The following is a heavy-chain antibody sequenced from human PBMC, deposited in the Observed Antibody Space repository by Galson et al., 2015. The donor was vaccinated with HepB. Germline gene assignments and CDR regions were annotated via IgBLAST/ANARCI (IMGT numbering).Heavy chain of an antibody. CDR3: ATARIPTYYYDSRGPPLPFWFDP. D-gene: IGHD3-22*01. CDR1: GYTLTELS. J-gene: IGHJ5*02. CDR2: FDPEDGET. Sequence: SVTVSCKVSGYTLTELSMHWVRQAPGKGLEWMGGFDPEDGETIYAQKFQGRVTMTEDTSTDTAYMELSSLRSEDTAVFYCATARIPTYYYDSRGPPLPFWFDPWGQGTLVTVSS. V-gene: IGHV1-24*01.